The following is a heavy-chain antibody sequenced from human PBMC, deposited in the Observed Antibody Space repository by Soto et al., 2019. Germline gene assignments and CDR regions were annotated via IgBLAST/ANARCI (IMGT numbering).Heavy chain of an antibody. V-gene: IGHV4-61*01. CDR2: IYYSGST. CDR3: AREDRIQTYDY. D-gene: IGHD5-18*01. J-gene: IGHJ4*02. CDR1: GGSVSSGSYY. Sequence: KSSETLSLTCTVSGGSVSSGSYYWSWVRQPPGKGLEWIGYIYYSGSTNYNPSLKSRVTISVDTSKNQFSLKLSSVTAADTAVYYCAREDRIQTYDYWGQGTLVTVSS.